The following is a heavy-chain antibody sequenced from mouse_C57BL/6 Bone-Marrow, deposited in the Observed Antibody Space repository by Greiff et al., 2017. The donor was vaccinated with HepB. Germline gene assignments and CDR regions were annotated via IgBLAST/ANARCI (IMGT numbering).Heavy chain of an antibody. D-gene: IGHD2-4*01. V-gene: IGHV1-55*01. CDR3: AREGVYDFWFAY. Sequence: QVQLQQPGAELVKPGASVKMSCKASGYTFTSYWITWVKQRPGQGLEWIGDIYPGSGSTNYTEKFKSKATLTVDTSSSTAYMQLSSLTSEDSAVYYCAREGVYDFWFAYWGQGTLVTVSA. J-gene: IGHJ3*01. CDR1: GYTFTSYW. CDR2: IYPGSGST.